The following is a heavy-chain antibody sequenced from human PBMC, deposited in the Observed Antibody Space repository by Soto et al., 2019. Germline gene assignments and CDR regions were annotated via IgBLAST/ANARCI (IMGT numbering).Heavy chain of an antibody. J-gene: IGHJ4*02. CDR3: AKKSTDSSGYSGY. CDR2: ISGSGGSS. CDR1: GFTVSNYA. V-gene: IGHV3-23*01. D-gene: IGHD2-2*01. Sequence: GSLRLSCATSGFTVSNYAMSWVRQAPGKGLEWVSGISGSGGSSYYADSVKGRFTISRDNSKNTLNLQMDSLRAEDTAVYYCAKKSTDSSGYSGYWGQGTVVTVSS.